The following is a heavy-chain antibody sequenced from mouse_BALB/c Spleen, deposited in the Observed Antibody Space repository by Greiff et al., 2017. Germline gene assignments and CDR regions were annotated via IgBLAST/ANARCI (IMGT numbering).Heavy chain of an antibody. Sequence: DVMLVESGGGLVQPGGSLKLSCAASGFTFSSYGMSWVRQTPDKRLELVATINSNGGSTYYPDSVKGRFTISRDNAKNTLYLQMSSLKSEDTAMYYCARDYDNYWGQGTTLTVSS. CDR3: ARDYDNY. CDR2: INSNGGST. V-gene: IGHV5-6-3*01. J-gene: IGHJ2*01. CDR1: GFTFSSYG. D-gene: IGHD2-12*01.